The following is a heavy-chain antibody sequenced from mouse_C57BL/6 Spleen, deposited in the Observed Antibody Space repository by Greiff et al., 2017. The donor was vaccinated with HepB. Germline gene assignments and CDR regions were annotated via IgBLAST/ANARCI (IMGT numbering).Heavy chain of an antibody. CDR2: IDPENGDT. CDR3: TTFDYGNPDY. Sequence: VQLQQSGAELVRPGASVKLSCTASGFNIKDDYMHWVKQRPEQGLEWIGWIDPENGDTEYASKFQGKATITADTSSNTAYLQLSSLTSEDTAVYYCTTFDYGNPDYSGQGTTLTVSS. D-gene: IGHD2-1*01. CDR1: GFNIKDDY. J-gene: IGHJ2*01. V-gene: IGHV14-4*01.